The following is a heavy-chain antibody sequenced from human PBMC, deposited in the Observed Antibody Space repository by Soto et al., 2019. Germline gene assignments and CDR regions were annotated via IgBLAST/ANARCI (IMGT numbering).Heavy chain of an antibody. CDR1: GFSLTTSGVG. J-gene: IGHJ4*02. D-gene: IGHD5-12*01. V-gene: IGHV2-5*02. Sequence: QITLKESGPTLVKPTQTLTLTCTFSGFSLTTSGVGVGWIRQPPGKALEWLALIYWDGDKRYSPSLKSRLTNMKDTSKNQVVLIMTNMDPVDTAKYYCVQTHKWLKFDYWGQGTLVTVSS. CDR2: IYWDGDK. CDR3: VQTHKWLKFDY.